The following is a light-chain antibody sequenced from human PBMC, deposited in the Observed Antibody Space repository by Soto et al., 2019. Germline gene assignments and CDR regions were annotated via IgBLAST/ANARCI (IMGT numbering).Light chain of an antibody. V-gene: IGKV1-5*03. Sequence: DIPMTKSPSTLSASVRDRVTITCRASQSINSWLAWYQQKPGKAPNLLIYKASSLESGVPSRFSSSGSGTEFTLTISSLQPDDFATYYFQQYNSRWTFGQGTKVEIK. J-gene: IGKJ1*01. CDR3: QQYNSRWT. CDR1: QSINSW. CDR2: KAS.